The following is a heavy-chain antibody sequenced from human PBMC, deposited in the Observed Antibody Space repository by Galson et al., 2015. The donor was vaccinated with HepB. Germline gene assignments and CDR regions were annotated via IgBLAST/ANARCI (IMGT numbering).Heavy chain of an antibody. CDR3: TRDRKREYYLDY. J-gene: IGHJ4*02. CDR2: MNSDGTTI. Sequence: SLKLSCTASGFRLSSYSMHWVRQVPGKGLEWVSRMNSDGTTINYADTMRGRFTITRDKARNTLYLQMKSLRVDDTAVYYCTRDRKREYYLDYWGQGTLVTVSS. V-gene: IGHV3-74*01. CDR1: GFRLSSYS. D-gene: IGHD1-1*01.